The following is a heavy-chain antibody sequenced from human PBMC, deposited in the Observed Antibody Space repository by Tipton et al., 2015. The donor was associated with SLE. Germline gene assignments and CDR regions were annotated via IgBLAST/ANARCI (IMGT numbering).Heavy chain of an antibody. CDR2: INHSGRT. CDR1: GGSLSSYY. V-gene: IGHV4-34*01. Sequence: TLSLTCTVSGGSLSSYYWGWIRQPPGKGLEWIGEINHSGRTNYNPSLKSRVTISVDTSKNQFSLKLSSVTAADTAIYYCARDGGGYSSSWYYYYYYMDVWGKGTTVTVSS. CDR3: ARDGGGYSSSWYYYYYYMDV. J-gene: IGHJ6*03. D-gene: IGHD6-13*01.